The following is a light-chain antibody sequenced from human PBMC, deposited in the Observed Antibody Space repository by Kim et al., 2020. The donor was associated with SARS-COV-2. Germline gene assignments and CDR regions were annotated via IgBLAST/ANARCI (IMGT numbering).Light chain of an antibody. V-gene: IGKV1-39*01. J-gene: IGKJ1*01. Sequence: DIQMTQSPSSLSASVGDKVTITCRASQSIGSHLNWYQQKPGKAPKLLIYAASNLRSGVPSRFSGSGSGTDFTLTISSLQPEDFATYYCQQSDNTLTWTFGQGTKVEIK. CDR2: AAS. CDR3: QQSDNTLTWT. CDR1: QSIGSH.